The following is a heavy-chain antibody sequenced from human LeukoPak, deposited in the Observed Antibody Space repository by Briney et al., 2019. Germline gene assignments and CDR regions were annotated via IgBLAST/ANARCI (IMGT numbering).Heavy chain of an antibody. J-gene: IGHJ4*02. CDR2: IIPIFGTA. V-gene: IGHV1-69*13. CDR3: ARDYYDSSGYYPNYYYFDY. CDR1: GGTFSSYA. D-gene: IGHD3-22*01. Sequence: SVKVSCKASGGTFSSYAISWVRQAPGQGLEWMGGIIPIFGTANYAQKFQGRVTITADESTSTAYMELTSLRSEDTAVYYCARDYYDSSGYYPNYYYFDYWGQGTLVTVSS.